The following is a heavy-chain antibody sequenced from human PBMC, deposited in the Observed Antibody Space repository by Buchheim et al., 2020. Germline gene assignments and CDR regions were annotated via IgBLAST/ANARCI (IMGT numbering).Heavy chain of an antibody. CDR2: IIPILGIA. D-gene: IGHD4-23*01. CDR1: GGTFSSYT. V-gene: IGHV1-69*02. CDR3: ARASAHYGGNSKGSLDY. Sequence: QVQLVQSGAEVKKPGSSVKVSCKASGGTFSSYTISWVRQAPGQGLEWMGRIIPILGIANYAQKFQGRVTITADKSTSTAYMELSSLRSEDTAVYYCARASAHYGGNSKGSLDYWGRGTL. J-gene: IGHJ4*02.